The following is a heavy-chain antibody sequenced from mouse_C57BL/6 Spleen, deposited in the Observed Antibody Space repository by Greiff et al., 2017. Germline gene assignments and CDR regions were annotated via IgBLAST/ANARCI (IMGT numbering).Heavy chain of an antibody. CDR1: GYTFTNYW. V-gene: IGHV1-63*01. CDR3: ARIITERYAMDY. CDR2: IYPGGGYT. Sequence: QVQLKQSGAELVRPGTSVKMSCKASGYTFTNYWIGWAKQRPGHGLEWIGDIYPGGGYTNYNEKFKGKATLTADKSSSTAYMQFSSLTSEDSAIYYCARIITERYAMDYWGQGTSVTVSS. D-gene: IGHD1-1*01. J-gene: IGHJ4*01.